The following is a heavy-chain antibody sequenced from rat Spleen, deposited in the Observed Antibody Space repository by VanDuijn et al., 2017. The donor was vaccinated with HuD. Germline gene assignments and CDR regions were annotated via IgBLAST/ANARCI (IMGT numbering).Heavy chain of an antibody. Sequence: QVQLKESGPGLVQPSQTLSLTCTVSGFSLTSHHVSWVRQPPGKGLEWMGVIWTGGNTAYDSLLKSRLSINRDTSKSQVFLKMDSLQTEDTATYYCARFGGEFEYWGQGVMVTVSS. CDR2: IWTGGNT. CDR1: GFSLTSHH. D-gene: IGHD4-6*01. V-gene: IGHV2-43*01. CDR3: ARFGGEFEY. J-gene: IGHJ2*01.